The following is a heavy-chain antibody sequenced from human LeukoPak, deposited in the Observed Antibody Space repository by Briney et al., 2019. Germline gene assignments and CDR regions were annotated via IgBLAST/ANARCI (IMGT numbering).Heavy chain of an antibody. CDR3: ARALFLPAALDY. J-gene: IGHJ4*02. V-gene: IGHV3-11*04. D-gene: IGHD2-2*01. CDR1: GFTFSDYY. Sequence: PGGSLRLSCAASGFTFSDYYMNWIRQAPGKGLEWVSYISSSGSTVYYVDSVKGRFTISRDNAKNSLYPQMNSLRAEDTAVYYCARALFLPAALDYWGQGTLVTVSS. CDR2: ISSSGSTV.